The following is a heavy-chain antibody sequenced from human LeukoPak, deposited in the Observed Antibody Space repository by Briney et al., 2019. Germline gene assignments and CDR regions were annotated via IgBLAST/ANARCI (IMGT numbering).Heavy chain of an antibody. Sequence: ASVKVSCKASGYTFTGYYMHWVRQAPGQGLEWMGWINPNSGGTNYAQKFQGRVTMTRDTSISTAYMELSRLRSDDTAVYYCARENKDSSSFSSSVDYWGQGTLVTVSS. CDR1: GYTFTGYY. J-gene: IGHJ4*02. CDR2: INPNSGGT. D-gene: IGHD6-6*01. CDR3: ARENKDSSSFSSSVDY. V-gene: IGHV1-2*02.